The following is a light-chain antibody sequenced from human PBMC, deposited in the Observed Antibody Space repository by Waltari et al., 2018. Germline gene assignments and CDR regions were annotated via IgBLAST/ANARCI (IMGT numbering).Light chain of an antibody. CDR3: QQHGSSPRT. Sequence: EILLTQSPGTLSLSPGESATLSCRASQSVSSTYLAWYRQKPVQAPRLLIYAASSRATGIPDRFSGSGSGTDFTLTISRLEPEDFAVYYCQQHGSSPRTFGQGTKVEIK. CDR2: AAS. CDR1: QSVSSTY. J-gene: IGKJ2*01. V-gene: IGKV3-20*01.